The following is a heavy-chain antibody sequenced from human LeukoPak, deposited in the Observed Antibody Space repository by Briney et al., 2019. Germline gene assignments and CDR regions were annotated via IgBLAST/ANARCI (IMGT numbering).Heavy chain of an antibody. V-gene: IGHV4-39*06. Sequence: SETLSLTCTVSGVSISSSSYYWGWIRKPPGKGLEWIGSIYSSGSTYYNPSLKSRVTISVDTSKNQFTLKLSSVTAADTAVYYCAKEGTYTYGASDFDYWGQGTLVTVSS. CDR1: GVSISSSSYY. CDR3: AKEGTYTYGASDFDY. D-gene: IGHD4/OR15-4a*01. J-gene: IGHJ4*02. CDR2: IYSSGST.